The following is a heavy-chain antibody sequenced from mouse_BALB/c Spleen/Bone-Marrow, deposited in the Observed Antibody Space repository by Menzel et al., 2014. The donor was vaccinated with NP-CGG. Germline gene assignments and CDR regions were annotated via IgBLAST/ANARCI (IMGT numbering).Heavy chain of an antibody. V-gene: IGHV2-9*02. D-gene: IGHD2-1*01. J-gene: IGHJ2*01. Sequence: QVQLKDSGPSLVAPSQSLSITCTVSGFSLTSYGVHWVRRPPGKGLEWLGVIWAGGSTNYNSALMSRLSISKDNFKSQVFLRMNSLQTDDTAMYYCARDGNYYFDYWGQGTTLTVSS. CDR1: GFSLTSYG. CDR3: ARDGNYYFDY. CDR2: IWAGGST.